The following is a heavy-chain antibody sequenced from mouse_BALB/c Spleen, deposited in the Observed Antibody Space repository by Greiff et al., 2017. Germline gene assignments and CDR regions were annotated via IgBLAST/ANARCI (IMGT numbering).Heavy chain of an antibody. V-gene: IGHV1-14*01. CDR1: GYTFTSYV. Sequence: VQLQQSGPELVKPGASVKMSCKASGYTFTSYVMHWVKQKPGQGLEWIGYINPYNDGTKYNEKFKGKATLTSDKSSSTAYMELSSLTSEDSAVYYCAYRYDTGSYAMDYWGQGTSVTVSS. D-gene: IGHD2-14*01. CDR2: INPYNDGT. CDR3: AYRYDTGSYAMDY. J-gene: IGHJ4*01.